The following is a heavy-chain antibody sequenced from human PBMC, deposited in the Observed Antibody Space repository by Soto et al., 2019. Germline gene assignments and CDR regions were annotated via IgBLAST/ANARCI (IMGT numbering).Heavy chain of an antibody. CDR2: ISAYNGNT. V-gene: IGHV1-18*01. D-gene: IGHD3-9*01. J-gene: IGHJ6*03. CDR3: ARESGLRYFDWLHYYYYYMDV. CDR1: GYTFTSYG. Sequence: GASVKVSCKASGYTFTSYGISWVRQAPGQGLEWMGWISAYNGNTNYAQKLQGRVTMTTDTSTSTAYMELRSLRSDDTAVYYCARESGLRYFDWLHYYYYYMDVWGKGTTVTVSS.